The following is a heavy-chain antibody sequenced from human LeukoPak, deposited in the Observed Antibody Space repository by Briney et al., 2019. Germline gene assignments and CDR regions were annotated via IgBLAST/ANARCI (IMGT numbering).Heavy chain of an antibody. V-gene: IGHV3-48*03. CDR1: GFTFSSYE. J-gene: IGHJ4*02. CDR3: ARNGFRWFGESHPFDY. CDR2: ISSSGSTI. Sequence: GGSLRLSCAASGFTFSSYEMNWVRQAPGKGLEWVSYISSSGSTIYYADSVKGRFTISRDNAKNSLYLQMNSLRAEDTAVYYCARNGFRWFGESHPFDYWGQGTLVTVSS. D-gene: IGHD3-10*01.